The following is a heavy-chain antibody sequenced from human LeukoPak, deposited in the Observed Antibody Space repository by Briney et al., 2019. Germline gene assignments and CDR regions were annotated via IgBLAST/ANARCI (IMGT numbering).Heavy chain of an antibody. CDR1: GGSISSYY. D-gene: IGHD1-7*01. CDR2: IYYSGGT. J-gene: IGHJ4*02. V-gene: IGHV4-59*08. Sequence: SETLSLTCTASGGSISSYYWSWIRQPPGKGLEWIGYIYYSGGTNYNPSLKSRVTISVDTSKNQFSLKLSSLTAADTAVYYCAGRTGTLDYWGQGTLVTVSS. CDR3: AGRTGTLDY.